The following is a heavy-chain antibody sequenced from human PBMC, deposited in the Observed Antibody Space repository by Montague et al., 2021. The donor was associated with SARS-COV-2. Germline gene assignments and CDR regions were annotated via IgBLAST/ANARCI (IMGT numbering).Heavy chain of an antibody. CDR1: GYSITNGYY. V-gene: IGHV4-38-2*02. CDR3: ARVTDPMRFHSHASEYYSYFES. J-gene: IGHJ4*02. Sequence: SETLSLTCTVSGYSITNGYYWAWIRQPPGKGLEWIGMIYHSGDSYYNPSLKSRVTISVDTSKNQFSLRLSDVSAADTAMYYCARVTDPMRFHSHASEYYSYFESWGQGALVTVSS. D-gene: IGHD2/OR15-2a*01. CDR2: IYHSGDS.